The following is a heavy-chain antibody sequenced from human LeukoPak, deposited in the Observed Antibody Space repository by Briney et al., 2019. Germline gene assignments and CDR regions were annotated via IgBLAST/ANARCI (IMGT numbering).Heavy chain of an antibody. D-gene: IGHD6-6*01. Sequence: QSGRSLRLSCAASGFTFSSYGMHWVRQAPGKGLEWVAVIWYDGSNKYYADSVKGRFTISRDNSKNTLYLQMNSLRAEDTALYYCVKASSSSPQYNWFDAWGQGTLVTVSS. J-gene: IGHJ5*02. CDR1: GFTFSSYG. V-gene: IGHV3-33*06. CDR2: IWYDGSNK. CDR3: VKASSSSPQYNWFDA.